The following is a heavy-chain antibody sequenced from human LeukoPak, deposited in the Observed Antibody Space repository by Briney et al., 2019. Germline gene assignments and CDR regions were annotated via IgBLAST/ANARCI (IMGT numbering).Heavy chain of an antibody. J-gene: IGHJ4*02. CDR1: GFTFSSYW. D-gene: IGHD3-22*01. CDR2: IGEDGSEK. Sequence: GGSLRLSCAASGFTFSSYWMTWVRQAPGKGLEWVANIGEDGSEKYYVDSVKGRFTISRDNAKNSLYLQMNSLRAEDTAVYYCARGYYYDSSGGESLDYWGQGTLVTVSS. CDR3: ARGYYYDSSGGESLDY. V-gene: IGHV3-7*01.